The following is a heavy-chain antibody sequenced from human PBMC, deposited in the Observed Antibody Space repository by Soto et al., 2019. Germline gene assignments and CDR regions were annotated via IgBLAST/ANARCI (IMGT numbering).Heavy chain of an antibody. V-gene: IGHV1-69*01. J-gene: IGHJ4*02. Sequence: QAQLMQSGAAVQKPRSSVNVSCKASCSSCSSYAISWVRQAPGHGVEWMGGLIPIFGTATYAKKFQGRVRLTAEDSTSTAYMDLRSLRCEDTAVYYCARGLWERPPFDYCCKGTLVTVS. CDR1: CSSCSSYA. CDR3: ARGLWERPPFDY. D-gene: IGHD1-26*01. CDR2: LIPIFGTA.